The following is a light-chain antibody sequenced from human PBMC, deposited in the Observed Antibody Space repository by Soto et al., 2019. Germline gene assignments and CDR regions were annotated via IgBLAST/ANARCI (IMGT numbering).Light chain of an antibody. J-gene: IGKJ5*01. CDR2: GAS. Sequence: ENVLTQSPGTLSLSPGERATLSCRASQTVSSYLTWYQQRPGQAPRLLIYGASKRATGIPDRFSGSGSGTDFTHTISRLEPADFALYYCQEYGTSPITFGQGTRLEIK. CDR3: QEYGTSPIT. V-gene: IGKV3-20*01. CDR1: QTVSSY.